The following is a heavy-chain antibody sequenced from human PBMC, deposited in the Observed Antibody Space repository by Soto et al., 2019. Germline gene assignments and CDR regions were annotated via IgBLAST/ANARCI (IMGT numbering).Heavy chain of an antibody. CDR3: ARVKDYVGSSGFDY. D-gene: IGHD2-15*01. V-gene: IGHV5-10-1*01. CDR2: LDPSDSYT. Sequence: GEPLKISCKGSGYSFTSYWLSRVRQMPGKGLEWMGRLDPSDSYTNYSPSFIGHGTISADKSISTAYLQWSSLKASDSAMYYCARVKDYVGSSGFDYWGQGTLVTVSS. J-gene: IGHJ4*02. CDR1: GYSFTSYW.